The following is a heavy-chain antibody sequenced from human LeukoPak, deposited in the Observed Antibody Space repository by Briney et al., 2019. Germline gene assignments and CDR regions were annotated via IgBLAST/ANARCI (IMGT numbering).Heavy chain of an antibody. CDR3: ARHPRTKYCGGDCYTDRNWFDP. D-gene: IGHD2-21*01. Sequence: NPGESLKISCKGSGYSFTSYWIGWVRQMPGKGLEWMGIIYPGDSDTRYSPSFQGQVTISADKSISTAYLQWSSLKASDTAMYYCARHPRTKYCGGDCYTDRNWFDPWGQGTLVTVSS. V-gene: IGHV5-51*01. CDR1: GYSFTSYW. CDR2: IYPGDSDT. J-gene: IGHJ5*02.